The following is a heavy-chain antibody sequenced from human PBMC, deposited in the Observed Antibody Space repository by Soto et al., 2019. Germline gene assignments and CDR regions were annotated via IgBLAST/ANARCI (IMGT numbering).Heavy chain of an antibody. J-gene: IGHJ4*02. V-gene: IGHV1-18*01. CDR1: GYTFTDYG. CDR3: ARDKEFPDY. Sequence: QVQLLQSGAEVKKPGASVKVSCKASGYTFTDYGITWVRQAPGQGLEWMGWISAKNGNTNYVQKFRDRVTMTTDTSTTTAYMELRSLTSDDTAVYYCARDKEFPDYWGQGTLVTFSS. CDR2: ISAKNGNT.